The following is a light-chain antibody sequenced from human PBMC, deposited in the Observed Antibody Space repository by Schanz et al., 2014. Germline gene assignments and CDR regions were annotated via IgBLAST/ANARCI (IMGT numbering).Light chain of an antibody. J-gene: IGKJ4*01. CDR2: GAS. V-gene: IGKV3-20*01. CDR1: ESVSSSS. Sequence: EIVMTQSPGTLSLSPGERATLSCRASESVSSSSLAWYQQKPGQAPRLLIYGASSRATGIPTRFSGSGSGADFTLTINSLEPEDLAVYYCQQYGSSPPLTFGGGTKVEIK. CDR3: QQYGSSPPLT.